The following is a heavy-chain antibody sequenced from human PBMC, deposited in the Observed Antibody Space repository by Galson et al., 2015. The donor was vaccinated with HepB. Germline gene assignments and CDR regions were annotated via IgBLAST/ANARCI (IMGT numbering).Heavy chain of an antibody. CDR2: ISSSSSYI. J-gene: IGHJ6*02. Sequence: SLRLSCAASGFTFSSYSMNWVRQAPGKGLEWVSSISSSSSYIYYADSVKGRFTISRDNAKNSLYLQMNSLRAEDTAVYYCARSLQAAMQEFHYYYYGMDVWGQGTTVTVSS. CDR1: GFTFSSYS. V-gene: IGHV3-21*01. CDR3: ARSLQAAMQEFHYYYYGMDV. D-gene: IGHD2-2*01.